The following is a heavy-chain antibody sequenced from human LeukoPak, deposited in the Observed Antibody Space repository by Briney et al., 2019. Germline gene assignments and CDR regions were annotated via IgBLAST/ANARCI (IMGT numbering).Heavy chain of an antibody. CDR3: ARSQGSGTYRMDV. CDR2: IIPILGIA. V-gene: IGHV1-69*04. J-gene: IGHJ6*02. Sequence: SVKVSCKASGGTFSSYAISWVRQAPGQGLEWMGRIIPILGIANYAQKFQGRVTITADKSTSTAYMELSSLRSEDTAVYYCARSQGSGTYRMDVWGQGTTVTVSS. D-gene: IGHD3-10*01. CDR1: GGTFSSYA.